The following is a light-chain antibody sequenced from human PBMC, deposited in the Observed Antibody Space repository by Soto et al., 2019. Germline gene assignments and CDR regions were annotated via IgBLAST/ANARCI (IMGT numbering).Light chain of an antibody. CDR3: NSYTSSSTVV. J-gene: IGLJ2*01. CDR1: SRDVGGYNY. V-gene: IGLV2-14*01. Sequence: QSALTQPASVSGSPGQSITISCTGTSRDVGGYNYVSWYQHHPGEAPKLMIFEVSKRPSGVSIRFSGSKSGNTASLTISGLQSEDEADYFCNSYTSSSTVVFGGGTKLTVL. CDR2: EVS.